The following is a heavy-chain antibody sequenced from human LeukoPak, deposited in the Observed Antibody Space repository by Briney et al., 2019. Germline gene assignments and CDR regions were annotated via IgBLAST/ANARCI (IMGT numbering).Heavy chain of an antibody. D-gene: IGHD3-22*01. V-gene: IGHV3-21*01. CDR3: ARRITRDSSGYGSCY. CDR2: ISSSSSYI. CDR1: GFTLSSYS. J-gene: IGHJ4*02. Sequence: GGSLRLSCAASGFTLSSYSMNWVRQAPGKGLEWVSSISSSSSYIYYADSVKGRFTISRDNAKNSLYLQMNSLRAEDTAVYYCARRITRDSSGYGSCYWGQGTLVTVSS.